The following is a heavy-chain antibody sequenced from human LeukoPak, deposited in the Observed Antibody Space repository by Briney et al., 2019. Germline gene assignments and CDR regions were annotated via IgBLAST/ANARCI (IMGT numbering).Heavy chain of an antibody. CDR1: GFTFSSYS. CDR2: ISSSSSYI. CDR3: ARGTRLRQATTAPEAGY. Sequence: KPGGSLRLSCAASGFTFSSYSMNWVRQAPGKGLEWFSSISSSSSYIYYADSVKGRFTISRDNAKKSMYLKMNSLRAEDTAVYYCARGTRLRQATTAPEAGYWGQGTLVTVSS. D-gene: IGHD5-12*01. V-gene: IGHV3-21*01. J-gene: IGHJ4*02.